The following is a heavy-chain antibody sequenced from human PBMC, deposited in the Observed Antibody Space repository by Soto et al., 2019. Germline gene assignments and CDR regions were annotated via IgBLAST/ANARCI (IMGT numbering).Heavy chain of an antibody. V-gene: IGHV1-18*01. CDR3: VMVDNYVTPTPQDV. CDR2: ISPYTGNT. CDR1: GYIFVNYG. D-gene: IGHD3-16*01. J-gene: IGHJ6*02. Sequence: QVQLVQSGDEVKKPGASVKDSCKASGYIFVNYGIAWVRQAPGQGLEWMGWISPYTGNTHSATKIQGRLTMTTDTSTSSAYMDLGSLTSDDTAVYYCVMVDNYVTPTPQDVWRQGTTVTVSS.